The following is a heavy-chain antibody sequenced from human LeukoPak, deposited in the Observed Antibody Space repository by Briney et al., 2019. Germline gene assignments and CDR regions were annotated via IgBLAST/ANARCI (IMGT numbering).Heavy chain of an antibody. J-gene: IGHJ3*02. CDR3: ARDRPLRFLEWLSDAFDI. V-gene: IGHV4-4*07. D-gene: IGHD3-3*01. CDR1: GGSISSYY. Sequence: PSETLSLTCTVSGGSISSYYWSWLRQPAGKGLEWIGRIYTSGSTNYNPSLKSRVTMSVDTSKNQFSLKLSSVTAADTAVYYCARDRPLRFLEWLSDAFDIWGQGTMVTVSS. CDR2: IYTSGST.